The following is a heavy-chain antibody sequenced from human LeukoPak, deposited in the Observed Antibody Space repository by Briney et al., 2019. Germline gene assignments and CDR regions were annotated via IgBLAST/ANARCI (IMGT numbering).Heavy chain of an antibody. CDR2: IYYSGST. D-gene: IGHD3-3*01. CDR1: GGSISSYY. V-gene: IGHV4-59*01. Sequence: SETLSLNCTVYGGSISSYYWSWIRQPPGKGLEWIGYIYYSGSTNYNPSLKSRVTISVDTSKNQFSLKLSSVTAADTAVYYCAREGYDFWSGHLPLDVWGQGTTVTVSS. CDR3: AREGYDFWSGHLPLDV. J-gene: IGHJ6*02.